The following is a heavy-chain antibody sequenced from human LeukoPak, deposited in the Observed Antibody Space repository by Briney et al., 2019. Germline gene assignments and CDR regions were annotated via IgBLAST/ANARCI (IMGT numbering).Heavy chain of an antibody. CDR2: ISSSSSYI. J-gene: IGHJ4*02. V-gene: IGHV3-21*01. Sequence: PGGSLRLSCAASGFTFSSYSMNWVRQAPGKGLEWVSSISSSSSYIYYADSVKGRFTISRDNAKNSLYLQMNSLRAEDTAVYYCARDLPVAAAAGISDYWGQGTLVTASS. CDR3: ARDLPVAAAAGISDY. CDR1: GFTFSSYS. D-gene: IGHD6-13*01.